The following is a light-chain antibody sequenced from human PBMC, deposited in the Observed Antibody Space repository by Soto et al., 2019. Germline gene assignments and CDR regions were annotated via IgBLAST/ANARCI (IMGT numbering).Light chain of an antibody. Sequence: DSQMAQSPSTLSASVGDRVTITCRASQSISSWLAWYQQKPGKAPKLLIYKASSLESGVPSRFSGSGSGTEFTLTISSLQPDDFATYYCQQYNGTFGQGTKVDIK. V-gene: IGKV1-5*03. CDR2: KAS. CDR3: QQYNGT. J-gene: IGKJ1*01. CDR1: QSISSW.